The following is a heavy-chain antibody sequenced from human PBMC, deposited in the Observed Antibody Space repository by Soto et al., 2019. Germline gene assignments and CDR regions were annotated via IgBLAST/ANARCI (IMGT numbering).Heavy chain of an antibody. CDR3: ARHSYGDYVFDY. J-gene: IGHJ4*02. Sequence: SETLSLTCTVSGGSISSYYWSWIRQPPGKGLEWIGYIYYSGSTNYNPSLKSRVTISVDTSKNQLSLKLSSVTAADTAVYYCARHSYGDYVFDYWGQGTLVTVSS. CDR1: GGSISSYY. V-gene: IGHV4-59*08. D-gene: IGHD4-17*01. CDR2: IYYSGST.